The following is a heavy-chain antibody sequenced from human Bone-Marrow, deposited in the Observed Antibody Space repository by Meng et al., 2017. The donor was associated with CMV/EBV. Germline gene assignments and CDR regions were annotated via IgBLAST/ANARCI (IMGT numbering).Heavy chain of an antibody. CDR2: IYYSGST. J-gene: IGHJ4*02. Sequence: SETLSLTCTVSGGSISSYYWSWIRQPPKKGLEWIGYIYYSGSTNYNPSLKSRVTISVDTSKNQFSLKLSSVTAADTAVYHCARGGHFGVVHFDYWGQGTLVTVSS. CDR1: GGSISSYY. V-gene: IGHV4-59*01. D-gene: IGHD3-3*01. CDR3: ARGGHFGVVHFDY.